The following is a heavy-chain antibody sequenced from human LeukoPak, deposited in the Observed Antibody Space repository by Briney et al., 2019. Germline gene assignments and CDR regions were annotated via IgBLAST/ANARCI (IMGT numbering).Heavy chain of an antibody. CDR3: AKVGGVVVAAVDY. V-gene: IGHV3-33*06. J-gene: IGHJ4*02. D-gene: IGHD2-15*01. CDR1: GFTLSSYG. Sequence: GGSLRLSCAASGFTLSSYGMHWVRQAPGKGLEWVAVIWYDGSKTYYADSVKGRFTISRDSSKNTLYLQMNSLRAEDTAVYYCAKVGGVVVAAVDYWGQGTLVTVSS. CDR2: IWYDGSKT.